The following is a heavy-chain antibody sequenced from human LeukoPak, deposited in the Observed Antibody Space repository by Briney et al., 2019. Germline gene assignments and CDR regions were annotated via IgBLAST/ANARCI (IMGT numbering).Heavy chain of an antibody. CDR1: GYTFTGYY. D-gene: IGHD4-17*01. CDR2: INPNSGGT. V-gene: IGHV1-2*02. CDR3: ARLGKGGYGDFLDRYAFDI. J-gene: IGHJ3*02. Sequence: ASVKVSCKASGYTFTGYYMHWVRQAPGQGLEWMGWINPNSGGTNYAQKFQGRVTMTRDTSISTAYMELSRLRSDDTAVYYCARLGKGGYGDFLDRYAFDIWGQGTMVTVSS.